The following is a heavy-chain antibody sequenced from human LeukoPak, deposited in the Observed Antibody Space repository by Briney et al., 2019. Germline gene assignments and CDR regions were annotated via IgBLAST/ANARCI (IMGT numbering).Heavy chain of an antibody. Sequence: GRSLRLSYAASGFMFSRLGMQWVRQAPGEGLEWVAMIWHDGSVEEYADSVKGRFTISRDNSQNTLYLQMNSLRDDDTAVYYCAKEGDQFRGYLDAWGKGTTVTVSS. D-gene: IGHD3-16*01. CDR1: GFMFSRLG. V-gene: IGHV3-33*06. J-gene: IGHJ6*03. CDR3: AKEGDQFRGYLDA. CDR2: IWHDGSVE.